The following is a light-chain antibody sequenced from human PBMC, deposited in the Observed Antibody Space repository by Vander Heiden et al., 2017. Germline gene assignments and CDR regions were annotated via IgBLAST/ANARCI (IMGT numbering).Light chain of an antibody. J-gene: IGKJ1*01. CDR1: QSISSY. CDR3: QQCDSTSWT. CDR2: AAS. Sequence: DIQITQSPSSLSASVGDRVTITCRASQSISSYLNWYQQKPGKAPKLLIYAASSLQSGVPSRFTGSGSGTDFTLTISRLQPEDFATYYCQQCDSTSWTFGQGTKVEIK. V-gene: IGKV1-39*01.